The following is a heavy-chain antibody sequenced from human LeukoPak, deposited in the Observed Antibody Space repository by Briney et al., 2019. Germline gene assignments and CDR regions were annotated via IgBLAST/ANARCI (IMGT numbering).Heavy chain of an antibody. Sequence: GGSLRLSCAASGFTFSSYWMSWVRQAPGKGLEWVANIKQDGSEKYYVDSVKGRFTISRDNAKSSLYLQMNSLRAEDTAVYCCARCIVGATLDYWGQGTLVTVSS. D-gene: IGHD1-26*01. J-gene: IGHJ4*02. CDR2: IKQDGSEK. V-gene: IGHV3-7*03. CDR1: GFTFSSYW. CDR3: ARCIVGATLDY.